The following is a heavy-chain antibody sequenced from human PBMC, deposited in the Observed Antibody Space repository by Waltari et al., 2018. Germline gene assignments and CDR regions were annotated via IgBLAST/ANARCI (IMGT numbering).Heavy chain of an antibody. D-gene: IGHD3-3*01. Sequence: QPHLPESGSGLVKPSPNLSLPCPVPGGSRHSCAHWPLIRQHPGKGLEWIGYIYYSGSTYYNPSLKSRVTISVDRSKNQFSLKLTSVTAADTAVYYCARGVPKNDFWSGYLSPLFDYWGQGTLVSVSS. CDR1: GGSRHSCAH. CDR2: IYYSGST. CDR3: ARGVPKNDFWSGYLSPLFDY. V-gene: IGHV4-30-2*01. J-gene: IGHJ4*02.